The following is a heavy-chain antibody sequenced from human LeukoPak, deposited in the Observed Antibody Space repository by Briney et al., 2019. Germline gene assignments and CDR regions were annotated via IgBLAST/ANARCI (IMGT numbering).Heavy chain of an antibody. CDR1: GYTFTSYG. CDR3: ARGYYDYVWGSYRYPFYFDY. CDR2: ISAYNGNT. Sequence: ASVKVSCKASGYTFTSYGISWVRQAPGQGLEWMGWISAYNGNTNYAQKLQGRVTITTDTSTSTAYMELRSLRSDDTAVYYCARGYYDYVWGSYRYPFYFDYWGQGTLVTVSS. J-gene: IGHJ4*02. D-gene: IGHD3-16*02. V-gene: IGHV1-18*01.